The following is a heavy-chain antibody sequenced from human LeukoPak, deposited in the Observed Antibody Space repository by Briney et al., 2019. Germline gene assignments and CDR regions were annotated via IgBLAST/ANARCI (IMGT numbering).Heavy chain of an antibody. CDR1: GFTFSSYG. J-gene: IGHJ4*02. CDR2: ISYDRSNK. CDR3: ANGRGYSYGPKGEFDY. V-gene: IGHV3-30*18. D-gene: IGHD5-18*01. Sequence: GRSLRLSCAASGFTFSSYGMHWVRQAPGKGLEWVAVISYDRSNKYYADSVKGRFTISRDNSKNTLYLQMNSLRAEDTAVYYCANGRGYSYGPKGEFDYWGQGTLVTVSS.